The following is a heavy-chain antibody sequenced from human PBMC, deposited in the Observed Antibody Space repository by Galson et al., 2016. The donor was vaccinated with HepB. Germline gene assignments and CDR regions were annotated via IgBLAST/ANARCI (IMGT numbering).Heavy chain of an antibody. CDR1: GFTFNSFG. J-gene: IGHJ4*02. V-gene: IGHV3-33*01. D-gene: IGHD6-13*01. CDR3: AREAQIAAPGGNDC. CDR2: IWYDGSNK. Sequence: SLRLSCAASGFTFNSFGMHWVRQAPGKGLEWVAVIWYDGSNKYYGDSVKGRFTISRDNSKNTLYLQMNSLRAEDTAIYYCAREAQIAAPGGNDCWGQGTRVTVSS.